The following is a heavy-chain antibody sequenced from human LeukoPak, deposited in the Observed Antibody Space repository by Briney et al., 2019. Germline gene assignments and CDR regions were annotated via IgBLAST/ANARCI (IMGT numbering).Heavy chain of an antibody. CDR3: ARVFNHYYYMDV. Sequence: GGSLRLSCAASGFTFSSYSLNWVRQAPGKGLEWVSYISSSSSTIYYADSVKGRFTISRDNARNSLYLQMNSLRAEDTAVYYCARVFNHYYYMDVWGKGTTVTVS. V-gene: IGHV3-48*04. D-gene: IGHD3-10*02. CDR1: GFTFSSYS. CDR2: ISSSSSTI. J-gene: IGHJ6*03.